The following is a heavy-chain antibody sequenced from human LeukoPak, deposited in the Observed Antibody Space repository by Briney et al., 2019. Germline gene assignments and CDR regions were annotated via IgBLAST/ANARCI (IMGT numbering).Heavy chain of an antibody. CDR3: ARVMYGGKEGTFDY. Sequence: GESLKISCKGSGYSFTNYWIGWVRQMPGKGLEWMGIINPADSDTRKGPAFHGQVTISADKSISTAYLQWSSLKAADSAMYYCARVMYGGKEGTFDYWGQGTLVTVSS. J-gene: IGHJ4*02. D-gene: IGHD4-23*01. CDR2: INPADSDT. CDR1: GYSFTNYW. V-gene: IGHV5-51*01.